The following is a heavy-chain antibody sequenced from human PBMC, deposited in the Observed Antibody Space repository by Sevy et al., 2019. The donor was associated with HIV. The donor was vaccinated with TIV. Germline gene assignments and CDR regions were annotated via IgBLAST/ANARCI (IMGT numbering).Heavy chain of an antibody. CDR2: ISGSGGST. CDR3: ARVVVTATYYFDY. D-gene: IGHD2-21*02. V-gene: IGHV3-23*01. CDR1: GFTFSSYA. J-gene: IGHJ4*02. Sequence: GGSLRLSCVASGFTFSSYAMTWVRQAPGKGLEWVSAISGSGGSTYFADSVEGRFTISRDNSENTLYLQVNSLRAEDTAVYYCARVVVTATYYFDYWGQGTLVTVSS.